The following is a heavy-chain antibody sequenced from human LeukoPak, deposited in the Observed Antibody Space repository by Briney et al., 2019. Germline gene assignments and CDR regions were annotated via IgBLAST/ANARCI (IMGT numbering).Heavy chain of an antibody. CDR3: ASSMATSYYYYGMDV. J-gene: IGHJ6*02. V-gene: IGHV3-21*01. Sequence: GGSLRLSCAASGFTFSSYSMNWVRQAPGKGLEWVSSISSSSSYIYYVDSVKGRFTISRDNAKNSLYLQMNSLRAEDTAVYYCASSMATSYYYYGMDVWGQGTTVTVSS. CDR2: ISSSSSYI. D-gene: IGHD5-24*01. CDR1: GFTFSSYS.